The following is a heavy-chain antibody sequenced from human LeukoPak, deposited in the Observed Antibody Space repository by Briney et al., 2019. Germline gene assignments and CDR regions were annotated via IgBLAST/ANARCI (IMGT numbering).Heavy chain of an antibody. CDR3: ASATYYDFWSGYPTDY. Sequence: SVKVSCKASGGTFSSYAISWVRQAPGQGLEWMGGIIPIFGTANYAQKFQGRVTITTDESTSTAYMELSSLRSEDTAVYYCASATYYDFWSGYPTDYWGQGTLVTVSS. D-gene: IGHD3-3*01. CDR2: IIPIFGTA. CDR1: GGTFSSYA. V-gene: IGHV1-69*05. J-gene: IGHJ4*02.